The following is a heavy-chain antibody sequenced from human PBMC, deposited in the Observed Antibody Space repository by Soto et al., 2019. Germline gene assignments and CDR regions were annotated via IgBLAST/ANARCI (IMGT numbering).Heavy chain of an antibody. J-gene: IGHJ3*02. CDR2: ISGSGGNT. CDR3: AKSGIVGIYDAFDI. CDR1: EFTFSTYA. Sequence: GGSLRLSCAVSEFTFSTYAMSWIRQAPGKGLEWVSAISGSGGNTYYEDPVKGRFTISRDNSKNTLYLQMNSLRAEDTAVYYCAKSGIVGIYDAFDIWGQGTMVTVSS. D-gene: IGHD1-26*01. V-gene: IGHV3-23*01.